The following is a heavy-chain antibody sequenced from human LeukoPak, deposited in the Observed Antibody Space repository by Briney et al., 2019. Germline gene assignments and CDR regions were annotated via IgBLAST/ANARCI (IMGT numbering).Heavy chain of an antibody. Sequence: PGGSLRLSCAASGFTFSNAWMSWVRQAPGKGLEWVGFIRSKAYGGTTEYAASVKGRFTISRDDSKSIAYLQMNSLKTEDTAVYYCTRAMDDDYTDYWGQGTLVTVSS. CDR1: GFTFSNAW. V-gene: IGHV3-49*04. J-gene: IGHJ4*02. CDR3: TRAMDDDYTDY. CDR2: IRSKAYGGTT. D-gene: IGHD4-17*01.